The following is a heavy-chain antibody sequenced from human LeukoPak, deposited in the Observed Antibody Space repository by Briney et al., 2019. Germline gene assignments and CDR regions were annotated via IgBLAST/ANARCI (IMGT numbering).Heavy chain of an antibody. CDR2: IYYIGTT. CDR3: AREGYSSTSLDS. CDR1: GGSISTSSYS. V-gene: IGHV4-39*02. D-gene: IGHD6-6*01. Sequence: SETLSLTCSVSGGSISTSSYSWGWIRQPPGKGLEWIASIYYIGTTFSNPSLKSRVTISVDTSKNQFSLKLSSVTTADTAVYYCAREGYSSTSLDSWGQGTLVTVSS. J-gene: IGHJ4*02.